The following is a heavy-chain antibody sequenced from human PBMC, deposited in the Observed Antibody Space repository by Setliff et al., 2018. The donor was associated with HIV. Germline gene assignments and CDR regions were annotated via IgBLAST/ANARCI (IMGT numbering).Heavy chain of an antibody. V-gene: IGHV1-69*05. CDR2: IIPIFGTA. J-gene: IGHJ6*02. CDR1: GGTFSSYA. D-gene: IGHD3-3*01. Sequence: VKVSCKASGGTFSSYAISWVRQAPGQGLEWMGGIIPIFGTANYAQKFQGRVTITTDESTSTAYMELSSLRSEDTAVYYCASGLEWGPPTYYYGMDVWGQGTTVTVSS. CDR3: ASGLEWGPPTYYYGMDV.